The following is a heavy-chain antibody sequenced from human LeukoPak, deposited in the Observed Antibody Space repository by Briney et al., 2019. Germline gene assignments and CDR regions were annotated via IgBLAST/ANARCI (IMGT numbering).Heavy chain of an antibody. D-gene: IGHD2-15*01. V-gene: IGHV3-23*01. CDR1: GFTFSSYA. J-gene: IGHJ4*02. Sequence: GGSLRLSCAASGFTFSSYAMSWVRQAPGKGLEWVSAISGSGGSTYYADSVKGRFTISRDNSKNTLYLQMNSLRAEDTAVYYCAKGGYCSGASCYPYYFDYWGQGTLVTVSS. CDR2: ISGSGGST. CDR3: AKGGYCSGASCYPYYFDY.